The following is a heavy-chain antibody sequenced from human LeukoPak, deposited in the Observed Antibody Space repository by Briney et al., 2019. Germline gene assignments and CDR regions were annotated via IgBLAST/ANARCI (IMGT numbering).Heavy chain of an antibody. CDR1: GGSISSYY. J-gene: IGHJ5*02. V-gene: IGHV4-59*01. CDR3: AREGDRPGRWIDP. CDR2: IYYSGST. Sequence: SETLSLTCTVSGGSISSYYWSWIRQPPGKGLEWIGYIYYSGSTNYNPSLKSRVTISVDTSKNQFSLKQSSVTAADTAVYYCAREGDRPGRWIDPWGQGTLVTVSS.